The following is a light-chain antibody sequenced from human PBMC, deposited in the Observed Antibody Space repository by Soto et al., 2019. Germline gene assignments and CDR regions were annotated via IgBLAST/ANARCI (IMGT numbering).Light chain of an antibody. CDR1: QSLLHTNGYNY. V-gene: IGKV2-28*01. CDR2: LGS. J-gene: IGKJ2*01. CDR3: MQALHTPYT. Sequence: DIVMTQSPLSLPVTPGEPASISCRSGQSLLHTNGYNYLDWYLQKPGQSPQLLIYLGSSRASGVPDSFSASGSGTDFALNISAVEAEDVGVYFCMQALHTPYTFGQGTRLEI.